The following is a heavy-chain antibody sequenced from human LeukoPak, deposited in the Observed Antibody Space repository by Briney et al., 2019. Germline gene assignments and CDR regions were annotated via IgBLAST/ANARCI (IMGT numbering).Heavy chain of an antibody. CDR2: IYTSGST. CDR1: GGSISSGSYY. Sequence: SETLSLTCTVSGGSISSGSYYWSWIRQPAGKGLEWIGRIYTSGSTNYNPSLKSRVTISVDTSKIQFSLKLSSVTAADTAVYYCARYSSGWYGGGYYYYGMDVWGQGTTVTVSS. J-gene: IGHJ6*02. CDR3: ARYSSGWYGGGYYYYGMDV. D-gene: IGHD6-19*01. V-gene: IGHV4-61*02.